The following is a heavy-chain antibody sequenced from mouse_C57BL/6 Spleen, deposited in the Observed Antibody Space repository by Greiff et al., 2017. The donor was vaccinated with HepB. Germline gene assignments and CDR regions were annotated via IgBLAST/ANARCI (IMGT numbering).Heavy chain of an antibody. D-gene: IGHD1-1*01. CDR2: INPYNGGT. V-gene: IGHV1-19*01. CDR3: ARTPYGSSWYFDV. J-gene: IGHJ1*03. Sequence: EVQLQQSGPVLVKPGASVKMSCKASGYTFTDYYMNWVKQSHGKSLEWIGVINPYNGGTSYNQKFKGKATLTVDKSSSTAYMELNSLTSEDSAVYYCARTPYGSSWYFDVWGTGTTVTVSS. CDR1: GYTFTDYY.